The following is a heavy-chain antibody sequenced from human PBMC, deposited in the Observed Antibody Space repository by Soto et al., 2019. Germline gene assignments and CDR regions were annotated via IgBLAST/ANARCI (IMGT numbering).Heavy chain of an antibody. CDR3: ARGHFAGESSYGYFDY. CDR1: GGTFSSYT. CDR2: IIPILGIA. D-gene: IGHD5-12*01. J-gene: IGHJ4*02. V-gene: IGHV1-69*02. Sequence: SVKVSCKASGGTFSSYTISWVRQAPGQGLEWMGRIIPILGIANYAQKFQGRVTITADKSTSTAYMELSSLRSEDTAVYYCARGHFAGESSYGYFDYWGQGALVTVPQ.